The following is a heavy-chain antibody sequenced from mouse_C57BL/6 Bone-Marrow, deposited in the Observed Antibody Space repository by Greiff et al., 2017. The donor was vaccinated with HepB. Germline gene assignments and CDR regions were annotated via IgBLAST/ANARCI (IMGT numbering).Heavy chain of an antibody. J-gene: IGHJ3*01. CDR2: ISDGGSYT. V-gene: IGHV5-4*03. Sequence: EVMLVESGGGLVKPGGSLKLSCAASGFTFSSYAMSWVRQTPEKRLEWVATISDGGSYTYYPDNVKGRFTISRDNAKNNLYLQMSHLKSEDTAMYYCASAMVTQAGFAYWGQGTLVTVSA. CDR1: GFTFSSYA. CDR3: ASAMVTQAGFAY. D-gene: IGHD2-2*01.